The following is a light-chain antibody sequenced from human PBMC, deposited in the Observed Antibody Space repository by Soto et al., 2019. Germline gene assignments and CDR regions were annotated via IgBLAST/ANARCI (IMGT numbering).Light chain of an antibody. CDR1: QSISNW. V-gene: IGKV1-5*01. CDR3: QHYRSDSPCT. CDR2: DAS. J-gene: IGKJ1*01. Sequence: DIQMTQSPSTLSASVGDRVTITCRASQSISNWLAWYQQKPGLAPKLLIYDASNLQSGVPSRFSGSGSGTEFALTISCLQPDDYATDDCQHYRSDSPCTFGQGTKVQIK.